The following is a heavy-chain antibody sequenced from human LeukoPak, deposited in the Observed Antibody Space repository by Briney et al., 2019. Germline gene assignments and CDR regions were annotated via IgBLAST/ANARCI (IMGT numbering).Heavy chain of an antibody. CDR1: GFTFSSYA. CDR2: ISGSGGST. J-gene: IGHJ4*02. V-gene: IGHV3-23*01. Sequence: GGSLRLSCAAAGFTFSSYAMSWVRQAPGKGLEWVSTISGSGGSTHYADSVKGRFTISRDNSKNTLSLQMNSLRAEDTAVYYCAGRQLNLGYWGQGTLVTVSS. CDR3: AGRQLNLGY. D-gene: IGHD1-1*01.